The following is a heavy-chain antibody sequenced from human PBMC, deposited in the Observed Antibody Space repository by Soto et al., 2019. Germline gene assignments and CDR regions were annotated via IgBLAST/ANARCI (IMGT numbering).Heavy chain of an antibody. CDR1: GGTFSSYA. CDR2: SIPIFGTA. D-gene: IGHD5-12*01. CDR3: ARDRGRWLQLDY. J-gene: IGHJ4*02. V-gene: IGHV1-69*12. Sequence: QVQLVQSGAEVKKPGSSVKVSCKASGGTFSSYAISWVRQAPGQWLEWIGGSIPIFGTANYAQKFQGRVTITADESTSTAYMELSSLRSEDTAVYYCARDRGRWLQLDYWGQGTLVTVSS.